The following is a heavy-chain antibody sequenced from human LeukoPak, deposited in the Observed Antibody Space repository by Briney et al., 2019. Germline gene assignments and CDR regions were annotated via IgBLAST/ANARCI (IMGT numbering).Heavy chain of an antibody. CDR2: IKQDGTGT. D-gene: IGHD6-13*01. CDR3: ASAVRQQQP. Sequence: GSLRLSCAASGFIFSNYWMNWVRQAPGKGLEWVANIKQDGTGTYYVDSVKGRFTISRDNAKNSLYLQMNSLRVEDTAVYYCASAVRQQQPWGQGTLVTVSS. J-gene: IGHJ5*02. CDR1: GFIFSNYW. V-gene: IGHV3-7*01.